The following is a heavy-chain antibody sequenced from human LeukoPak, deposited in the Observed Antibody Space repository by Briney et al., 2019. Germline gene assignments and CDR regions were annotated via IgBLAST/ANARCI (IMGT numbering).Heavy chain of an antibody. V-gene: IGHV3-74*01. CDR1: GFTLSSYW. J-gene: IGHJ3*02. CDR2: INSDGSST. Sequence: GGSLRLSCAASGFTLSSYWMHWVRQAPGKGLVWVSRINSDGSSTSYADSVKGRFTISRDNAKNTLYLQMNSLRAEDTAVYYCARYSGSDFWSPTEAFDIWGQGTMVTVSS. CDR3: ARYSGSDFWSPTEAFDI. D-gene: IGHD3-3*01.